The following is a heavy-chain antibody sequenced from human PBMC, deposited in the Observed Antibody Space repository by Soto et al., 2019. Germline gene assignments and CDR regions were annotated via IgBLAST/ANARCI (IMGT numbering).Heavy chain of an antibody. D-gene: IGHD2-8*01. V-gene: IGHV3-15*07. CDR3: TTDSRTSLPEIRFDY. Sequence: GGSLRLSCVASGFPFSNAWINWVRQVPGKGLEWVGRVKSKTDGGSSDYTAAVKGRFAVSRDDSRNIVYQQMNSLKIEDTGVYYCTTDSRTSLPEIRFDYWGHGTQVTVSS. J-gene: IGHJ4*01. CDR1: GFPFSNAW. CDR2: VKSKTDGGSS.